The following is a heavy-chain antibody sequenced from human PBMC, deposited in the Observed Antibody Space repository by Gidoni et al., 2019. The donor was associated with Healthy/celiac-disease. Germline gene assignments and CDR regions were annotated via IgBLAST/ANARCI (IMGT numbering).Heavy chain of an antibody. V-gene: IGHV3-7*03. Sequence: EVQLVEAGGGLVQPGGSLRLSCAASGFTFSSPWMSWVRQAPGKGLEWGANIKQDGSEKYYVDSVKGRFTISRDNAKNSLYLQMNSLRAEDTAVYYCAREQPWGIAVADSLDYWGQGTLVTVSS. CDR2: IKQDGSEK. J-gene: IGHJ4*02. D-gene: IGHD6-19*01. CDR3: AREQPWGIAVADSLDY. CDR1: GFTFSSPW.